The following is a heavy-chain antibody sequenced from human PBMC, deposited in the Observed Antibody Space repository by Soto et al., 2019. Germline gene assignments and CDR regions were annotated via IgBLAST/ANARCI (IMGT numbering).Heavy chain of an antibody. Sequence: QVQLQESGPGLVKPSQTLSLTCTVSGGSINSGTYYWSWIRQHPGKGLEWIGYIYYSGSTNYNPSLKSRVTISLDTSKNQFSLNLRSVTAADTAVYYCAGEMLTVVNENWFDPWGQGTLVTVSS. J-gene: IGHJ5*02. CDR1: GGSINSGTYY. CDR3: AGEMLTVVNENWFDP. CDR2: IYYSGST. D-gene: IGHD2-15*01. V-gene: IGHV4-31*03.